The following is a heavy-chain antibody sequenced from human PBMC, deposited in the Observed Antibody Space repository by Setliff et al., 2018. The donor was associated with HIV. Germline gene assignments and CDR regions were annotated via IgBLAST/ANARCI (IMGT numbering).Heavy chain of an antibody. CDR1: GYSFINYG. Sequence: ASVKVSCKASGYSFINYGLSWVRQAPGQGLEWMGWISTYSDEASYAENLQGRLTMTTDTSTGTAYMELRSLRSDDTAVYYCASRGRYCGGDCYPGDNGMDVWGQGTTVTVSS. D-gene: IGHD2-21*02. CDR2: ISTYSDEA. J-gene: IGHJ6*02. CDR3: ASRGRYCGGDCYPGDNGMDV. V-gene: IGHV1-18*01.